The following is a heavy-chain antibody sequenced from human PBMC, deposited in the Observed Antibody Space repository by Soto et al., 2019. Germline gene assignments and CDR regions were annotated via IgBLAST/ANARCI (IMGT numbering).Heavy chain of an antibody. D-gene: IGHD5-18*01. CDR2: IKHRDDAMTT. Sequence: PGGSLRLSCAASGFSFATAWMNWVRQAPGQGLEWVGRIKHRDDAMTTDYAAPVKGRFTISRDDSQNTLYLQMNSLKTEDTAVYYCTTGYSSTWRVHSWGQGTLVTVSS. V-gene: IGHV3-15*01. CDR3: TTGYSSTWRVHS. CDR1: GFSFATAW. J-gene: IGHJ4*02.